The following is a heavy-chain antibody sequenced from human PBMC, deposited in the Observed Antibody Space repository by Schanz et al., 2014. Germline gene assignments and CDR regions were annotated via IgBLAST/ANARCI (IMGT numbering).Heavy chain of an antibody. Sequence: QVQLVESGGGLVKPGGSLRLSCAASGLTFSDYYMSWIRQAPGKGLEWVAVIRYDGRNKNFVESVKGRFTISRDNSNNTVYLQMNALRAEDTAVYYCAGGEYQLLYGNWGQGTMVTVSS. CDR1: GLTFSDYY. J-gene: IGHJ3*01. CDR2: IRYDGRNK. V-gene: IGHV3-33*08. D-gene: IGHD2-2*02. CDR3: AGGEYQLLYGN.